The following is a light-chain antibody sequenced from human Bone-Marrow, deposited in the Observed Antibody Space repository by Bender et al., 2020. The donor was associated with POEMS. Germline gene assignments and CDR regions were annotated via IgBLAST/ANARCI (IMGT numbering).Light chain of an antibody. J-gene: IGLJ3*02. CDR1: SSNIGAHA. CDR2: SSH. Sequence: QSVLTQPPSASGTPGPRVTISCSGGSSNIGAHAVNWYQHLPGTSPKLLIYSSHPRPSEVPDRFSGSRSGTSASLAISGLQSEDEADYYCAVWDDRLNGWVFGGGTKLTVL. CDR3: AVWDDRLNGWV. V-gene: IGLV1-44*01.